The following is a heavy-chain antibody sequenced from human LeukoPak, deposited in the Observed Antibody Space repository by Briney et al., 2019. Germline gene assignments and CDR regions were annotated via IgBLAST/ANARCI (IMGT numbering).Heavy chain of an antibody. D-gene: IGHD3-10*01. CDR2: IIPIFGTA. CDR1: GGTFSSYA. CDR3: ARQYYYGSGSYNWFDP. V-gene: IGHV1-69*05. Sequence: SVKVSCKASGGTFSSYAISWVRQAPGQGLEWMGGIIPIFGTANYAQKFQGRVTITTDESTSTAYMELSSLRSEDTAVYYCARQYYYGSGSYNWFDPWGQGTLVTVSS. J-gene: IGHJ5*02.